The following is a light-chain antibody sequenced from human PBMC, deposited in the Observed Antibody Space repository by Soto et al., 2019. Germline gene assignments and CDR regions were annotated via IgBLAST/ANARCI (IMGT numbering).Light chain of an antibody. Sequence: QSVLTQSPSASASLGASVKLTCTLSSGHSSYAIAWHQQQPEKGPRYLMKLNSDGSHSKGDGIPDRFSGSSSGAERYLTLSSLQSEDEADYYCQTWGTGGVVFGGGTKLTVL. CDR1: SGHSSYA. CDR3: QTWGTGGVV. J-gene: IGLJ2*01. V-gene: IGLV4-69*01. CDR2: LNSDGSH.